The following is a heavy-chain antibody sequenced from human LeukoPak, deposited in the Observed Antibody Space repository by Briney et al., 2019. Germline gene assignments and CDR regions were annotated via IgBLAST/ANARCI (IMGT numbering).Heavy chain of an antibody. V-gene: IGHV3-11*06. CDR2: ISSSSSYT. D-gene: IGHD2-21*02. CDR1: GFTFSDYY. Sequence: GGSLRLSCAASGFTFSDYYMSWIRQAPGKGLEWVSYISSSSSYTNYADSVKGRFTISRDNAKSSLYLQMNSLRAEDTAVYFCARSDYCGGDCYSSLSNYWGQGTLVTVSS. CDR3: ARSDYCGGDCYSSLSNY. J-gene: IGHJ4*02.